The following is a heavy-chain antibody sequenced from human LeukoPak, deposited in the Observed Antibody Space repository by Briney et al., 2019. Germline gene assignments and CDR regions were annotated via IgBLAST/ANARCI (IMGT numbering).Heavy chain of an antibody. CDR1: GGSFSGYY. D-gene: IGHD6-19*01. J-gene: IGHJ3*02. CDR2: INHSGST. V-gene: IGHV4-34*01. CDR3: TTGAAVAGLFAFDI. Sequence: SETLSLTCAVYGGSFSGYYWSWIRQPPGKGLEWIGEINHSGSTNYNPSLKSRVTISVDTSKNQFSLKLSSVTAEDTAVYYCTTGAAVAGLFAFDIWGQGTMVTVSS.